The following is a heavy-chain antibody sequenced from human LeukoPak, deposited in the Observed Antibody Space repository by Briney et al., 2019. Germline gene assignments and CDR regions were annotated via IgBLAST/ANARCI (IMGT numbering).Heavy chain of an antibody. D-gene: IGHD6-19*01. CDR2: INHSGST. CDR3: ARGPNSFSSGWYGGITFDY. V-gene: IGHV4-34*01. J-gene: IGHJ4*02. Sequence: SETLSLTCAVYGGFFSGYYWSWIRQPPGKGLEWIGEINHSGSTNYNPSLKSRVTISVDTSKNQFSLKLSSVTAADTAVYYCARGPNSFSSGWYGGITFDYWGQGTLVTVSS. CDR1: GGFFSGYY.